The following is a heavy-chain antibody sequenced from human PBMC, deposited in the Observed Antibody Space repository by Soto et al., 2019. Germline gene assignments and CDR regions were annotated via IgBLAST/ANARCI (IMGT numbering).Heavy chain of an antibody. D-gene: IGHD3-22*01. V-gene: IGHV3-23*01. CDR2: ISGSGGST. J-gene: IGHJ6*02. Sequence: GGSLRLSCAASGFTFSSYAMSWVRQAPGKGLEWVSAISGSGGSTYYADSVKGRFTISRDNSKNTLYLQMNSLRAEDTAVYYCAKDLLGDYDSSGENYNYYYYGMDVWGQGTTVTVSS. CDR3: AKDLLGDYDSSGENYNYYYYGMDV. CDR1: GFTFSSYA.